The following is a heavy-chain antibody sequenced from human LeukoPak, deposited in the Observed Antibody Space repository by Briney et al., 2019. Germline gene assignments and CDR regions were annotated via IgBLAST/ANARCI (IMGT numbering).Heavy chain of an antibody. Sequence: PSETLSLTCTVSGGSISSHYWSWIRQPPGKGLEWIGYMYYSGSTNYNPSLKSRVTISVDMSKNQFSLNLSSVTAADTAVYYCARRGYISGPFAGSAGGLHVWGPGTTVAVSS. J-gene: IGHJ6*02. D-gene: IGHD5-18*01. V-gene: IGHV4-59*08. CDR1: GGSISSHY. CDR2: MYYSGST. CDR3: ARRGYISGPFAGSAGGLHV.